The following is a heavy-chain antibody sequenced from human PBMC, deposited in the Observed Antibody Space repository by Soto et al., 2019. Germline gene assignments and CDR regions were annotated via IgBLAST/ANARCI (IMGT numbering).Heavy chain of an antibody. CDR2: ISAYNGNT. J-gene: IGHJ1*01. CDR1: GYTFTSYG. CDR3: ARSVAQKWDRAEGEYFQH. Sequence: QVQLVQSGAEVKKPGASVKVSCKASGYTFTSYGISWVRQAPGQGLEGMGWISAYNGNTNYAQKLQGRVTMTTDTSTSTAYMELSSLRADDTAVYYCARSVAQKWDRAEGEYFQHWGQGTLVTVSS. D-gene: IGHD1-26*01. V-gene: IGHV1-18*01.